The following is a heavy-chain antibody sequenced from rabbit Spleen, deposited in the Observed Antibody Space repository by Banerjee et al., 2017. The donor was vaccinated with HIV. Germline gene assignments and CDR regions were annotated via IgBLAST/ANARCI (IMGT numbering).Heavy chain of an antibody. CDR3: ARGAGVYAGYVDSILYYGMDL. Sequence: QSLEESGGDLVKPGASLTLTCTASGFSFSNNYYMCWVRQAPGKGLEWIACINAGSGGTTYYASWAKGRFTISKTSSTTVALQMTSLTAADTATYFCARGAGVYAGYVDSILYYGMDLWGPGTLVTVS. V-gene: IGHV1S40*01. CDR1: GFSFSNNYY. D-gene: IGHD7-1*01. CDR2: INAGSGGTT. J-gene: IGHJ6*01.